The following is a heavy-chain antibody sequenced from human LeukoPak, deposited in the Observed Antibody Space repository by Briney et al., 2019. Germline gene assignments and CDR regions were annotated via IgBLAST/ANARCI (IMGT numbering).Heavy chain of an antibody. J-gene: IGHJ4*02. CDR3: ARAPSVGATTLDY. V-gene: IGHV3-30*04. CDR1: GFTFSSYA. Sequence: PGRSLRLSCVASGFTFSSYAMPWVRQAPGKGLEWVAVISYDGSYKYYADSVKGRFTISRDNSENTLYLQMNSLRVEDTAVYYCARAPSVGATTLDYWGQGTLVTVSS. CDR2: ISYDGSYK. D-gene: IGHD1-26*01.